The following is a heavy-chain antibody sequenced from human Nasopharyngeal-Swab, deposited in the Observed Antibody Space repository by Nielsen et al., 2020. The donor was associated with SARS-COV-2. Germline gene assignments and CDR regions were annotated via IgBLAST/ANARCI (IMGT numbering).Heavy chain of an antibody. CDR3: ARGDIFFGGEIEDIVVVPAAMGFDY. Sequence: ASVKVSCKASGYTFTGYYMHWVRQAPGQGLEWMGWINPNSGGTNYAQKFQGRVTMTRDTSISTAYMELSRLRSEDTAVYYCARGDIFFGGEIEDIVVVPAAMGFDYWGQGTLVTVSS. D-gene: IGHD2-2*01. CDR2: INPNSGGT. J-gene: IGHJ4*02. V-gene: IGHV1-2*02. CDR1: GYTFTGYY.